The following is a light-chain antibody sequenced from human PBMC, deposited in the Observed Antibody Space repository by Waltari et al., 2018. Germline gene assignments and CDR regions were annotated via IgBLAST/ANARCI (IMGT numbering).Light chain of an antibody. Sequence: QTVVPQEPSLSVSPGGTVTLTCASSSGALLTTPYATWYQQTPGQAPRTLVYKANARSSGVPDRFSGSILGNTAALTITGAQADDESDYYCALYMGSGIWVFGGGTRLTVL. J-gene: IGLJ3*02. CDR1: SGALLTTPY. CDR2: KAN. CDR3: ALYMGSGIWV. V-gene: IGLV8-61*01.